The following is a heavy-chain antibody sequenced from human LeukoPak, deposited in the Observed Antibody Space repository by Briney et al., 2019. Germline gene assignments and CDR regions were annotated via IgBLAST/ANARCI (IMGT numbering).Heavy chain of an antibody. Sequence: SETLSLTCAVYGGSFSGYYWSWIRQPPGKGLEWIGEINHSGSTNYNPSLKGRVTISVDTSKNQFSLKLSSVTAADTAVYYCARGRYYYGSGSYNDYWGQGTLVTVSS. J-gene: IGHJ4*02. CDR1: GGSFSGYY. CDR2: INHSGST. V-gene: IGHV4-34*01. D-gene: IGHD3-10*01. CDR3: ARGRYYYGSGSYNDY.